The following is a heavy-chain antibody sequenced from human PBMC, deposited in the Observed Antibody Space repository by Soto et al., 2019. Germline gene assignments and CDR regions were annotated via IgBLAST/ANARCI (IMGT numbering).Heavy chain of an antibody. Sequence: SETLSLTCTVSGGSISSCYWSWIRQPPGKGLEWIGYIYYSGSTNYNPSLKSRVTISVETSKNQFSLKLSSVTAADTAVYYCARAQDCSSTSCYASYDVIWFDPWGQGTLVTVSS. D-gene: IGHD2-2*01. J-gene: IGHJ5*02. V-gene: IGHV4-59*01. CDR3: ARAQDCSSTSCYASYDVIWFDP. CDR1: GGSISSCY. CDR2: IYYSGST.